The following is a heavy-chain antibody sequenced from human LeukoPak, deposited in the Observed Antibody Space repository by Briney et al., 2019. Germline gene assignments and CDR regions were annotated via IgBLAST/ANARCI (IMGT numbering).Heavy chain of an antibody. Sequence: GASVKVSCKASGYTFTSYAMHWVRQAPGQRLQWMGWINAGNGNTKYSQKFQGRVTITRDTSASTAYMELSSLRSEDTAVYYCARNPVGLGYFDYWGQGTLVTVSS. CDR1: GYTFTSYA. CDR3: ARNPVGLGYFDY. D-gene: IGHD3/OR15-3a*01. V-gene: IGHV1-3*01. CDR2: INAGNGNT. J-gene: IGHJ4*02.